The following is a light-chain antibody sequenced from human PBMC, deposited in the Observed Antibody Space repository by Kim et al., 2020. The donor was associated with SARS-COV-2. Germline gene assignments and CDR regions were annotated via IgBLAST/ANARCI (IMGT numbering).Light chain of an antibody. J-gene: IGLJ3*02. CDR3: QSYDSSLTASL. CDR2: PST. CDR1: SSSIGAGYA. V-gene: IGLV1-40*01. Sequence: RVTLSDAGTSSSIGAGYAVHWYQHLPGTAPTLLIYPSTNRPSGVSDRFSASKSGTSASLAITALQAEDEGDYYCQSYDSSLTASLFGGGTKLTVL.